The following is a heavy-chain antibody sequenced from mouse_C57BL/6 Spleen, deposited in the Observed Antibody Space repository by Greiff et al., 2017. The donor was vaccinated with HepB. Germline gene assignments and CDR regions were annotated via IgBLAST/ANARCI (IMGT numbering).Heavy chain of an antibody. CDR3: ARRGNDYDDY. CDR2: IDPSDSYT. Sequence: QVQLQQSGAELVKPGASVKLSCKASGYTFTSYWMQWVKQRPGQGLEWIGEIDPSDSYTNYNQKFKGKATLTVDTSSSTAYMQLSSLTSEDSAVYYCARRGNDYDDYWGQGTLVTVSA. D-gene: IGHD2-4*01. CDR1: GYTFTSYW. V-gene: IGHV1-50*01. J-gene: IGHJ3*01.